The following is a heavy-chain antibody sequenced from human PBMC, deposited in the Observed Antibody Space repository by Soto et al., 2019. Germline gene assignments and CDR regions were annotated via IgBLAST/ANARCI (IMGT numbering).Heavy chain of an antibody. CDR1: GFTVSSNY. CDR2: IYSGGST. J-gene: IGHJ1*01. Sequence: EVQLVESGGGLVQPGGSLRLSCAASGFTVSSNYMSWVRQAPGKGLEWVSVIYSGGSTYYADSVKGRFTISRDNSKNTLDLQMNSLRAEDTAVYYCARDMVRGLYPEYFQHWGQGTLVTVSS. V-gene: IGHV3-66*01. D-gene: IGHD3-10*01. CDR3: ARDMVRGLYPEYFQH.